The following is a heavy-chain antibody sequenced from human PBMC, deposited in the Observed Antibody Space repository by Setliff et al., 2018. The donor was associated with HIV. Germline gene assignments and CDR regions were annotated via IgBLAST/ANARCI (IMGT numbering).Heavy chain of an antibody. Sequence: ASVKVSCKASGYTFTGHYLHWVRQAPGQGLEWMGWIGAFNGNTHYPQNLQGRVTMTTDTSTRTAYMELRSLRSDDTAVYFCARAGAAETSHFDYWGQGTLVTVSS. J-gene: IGHJ4*02. CDR1: GYTFTGHY. CDR2: IGAFNGNT. V-gene: IGHV1-18*04. CDR3: ARAGAAETSHFDY. D-gene: IGHD2-15*01.